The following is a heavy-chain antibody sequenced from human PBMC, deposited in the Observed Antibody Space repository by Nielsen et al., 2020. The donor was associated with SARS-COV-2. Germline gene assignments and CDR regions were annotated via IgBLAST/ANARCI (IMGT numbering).Heavy chain of an antibody. CDR3: ARSGHYYYYMDV. J-gene: IGHJ6*03. CDR2: IGTAGDT. CDR1: GFTFSSYS. D-gene: IGHD6-25*01. V-gene: IGHV3-13*01. Sequence: GESLKISCAASGFTFSSYSMNWVRQATGKGLEWVSAIGTAGDTYYPGSVKGRFTISRENAKNSLYLQMNSLRAGDTAVYYCARSGHYYYYMDVWGKGTTVTVSS.